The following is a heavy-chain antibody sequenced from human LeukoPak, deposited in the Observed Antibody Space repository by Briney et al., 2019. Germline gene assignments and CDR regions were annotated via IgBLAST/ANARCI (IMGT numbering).Heavy chain of an antibody. Sequence: SVKVSCKASGGTFSSYAISWVRQAPGQGLEWMGGIIPIFGTANYAQKFQGRVTIAADESTSTAYMELSSLRSEDTAVYYCARDVGYGGNSGFGYWGQGTLVTVSS. V-gene: IGHV1-69*13. D-gene: IGHD4-23*01. J-gene: IGHJ4*02. CDR1: GGTFSSYA. CDR2: IIPIFGTA. CDR3: ARDVGYGGNSGFGY.